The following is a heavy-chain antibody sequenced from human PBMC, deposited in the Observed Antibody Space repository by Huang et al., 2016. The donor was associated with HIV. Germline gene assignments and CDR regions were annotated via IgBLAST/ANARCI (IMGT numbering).Heavy chain of an antibody. CDR1: GDSIRSGGYY. Sequence: QVQLQESGPGLVKPSQTLSLTCTVSGDSIRSGGYYWTWIRQSPAKGLGWIGYIDYSGRSDYNPSLKSRVSISIDAFKNRVSLKLKSVTVADTAVYYCARAPATHSVFFYWGQGTLVTVSA. J-gene: IGHJ4*02. V-gene: IGHV4-30-4*08. CDR3: ARAPATHSVFFY. CDR2: IDYSGRS. D-gene: IGHD3-3*01.